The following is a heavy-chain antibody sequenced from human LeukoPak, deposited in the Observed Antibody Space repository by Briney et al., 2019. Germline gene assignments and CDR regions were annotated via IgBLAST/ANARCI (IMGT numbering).Heavy chain of an antibody. CDR3: VRHVTGSSHDD. Sequence: PPETLSLTCTVSGASISSSIHYWGWFRQPPGKGLEWIGTLSSSGGTYYNPSLKSRVTISVDTSKNQFSLRQSSVTAADTAVYYCVRHVTGSSHDDWGQGTLVTVSS. V-gene: IGHV4-39*01. D-gene: IGHD1-26*01. CDR1: GASISSSIHY. CDR2: LSSSGGT. J-gene: IGHJ4*02.